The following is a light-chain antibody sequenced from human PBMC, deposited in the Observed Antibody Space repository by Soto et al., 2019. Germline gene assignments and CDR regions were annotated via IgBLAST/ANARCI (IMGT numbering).Light chain of an antibody. Sequence: IQMTQSPSAVSASVGDRASSTCRTSQGISSSLAWYQQKRGIAPKLLIYTGSSLQSGVPSRFSGSGSGADFTLTISSLQPEDVATYYCQQANSFPLTFGGGTKVEIK. V-gene: IGKV1-12*01. CDR2: TGS. CDR3: QQANSFPLT. CDR1: QGISSS. J-gene: IGKJ4*01.